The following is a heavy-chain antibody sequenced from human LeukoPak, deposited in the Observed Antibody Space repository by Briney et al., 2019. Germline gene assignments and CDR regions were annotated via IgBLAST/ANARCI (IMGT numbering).Heavy chain of an antibody. Sequence: SGPALVKPTQTLTLTCSFSGFSLTTSGMSVTWIRQSPGKALEWLARIDWDDDKYYSTSLKTRLTVSKDTSKNQVVLTMTNMDPVDTATYYCAHMRYYYDSSGYYLTSPYFDYWGQGTLVTVSS. CDR3: AHMRYYYDSSGYYLTSPYFDY. J-gene: IGHJ4*02. CDR2: IDWDDDK. V-gene: IGHV2-70*11. CDR1: GFSLTTSGMS. D-gene: IGHD3-22*01.